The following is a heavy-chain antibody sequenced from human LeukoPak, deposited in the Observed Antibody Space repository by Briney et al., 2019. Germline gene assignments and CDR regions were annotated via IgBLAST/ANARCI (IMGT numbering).Heavy chain of an antibody. CDR2: ISYDGANK. J-gene: IGHJ4*02. Sequence: GGSLRLSCAASGFTFSSFALHWVRQAPGKGLEWVAVISYDGANKYYADSVKGRFTISRDNSKNTLYLQMNSLRAEDTAVYSCARDFSSSGYYSDFWGQGTLVTVSS. CDR1: GFTFSSFA. D-gene: IGHD3-22*01. V-gene: IGHV3-30-3*01. CDR3: ARDFSSSGYYSDF.